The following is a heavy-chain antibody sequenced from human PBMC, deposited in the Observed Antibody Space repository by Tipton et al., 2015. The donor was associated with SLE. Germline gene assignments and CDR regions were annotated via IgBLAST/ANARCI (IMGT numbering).Heavy chain of an antibody. CDR1: GGSFSGYY. D-gene: IGHD2-15*01. Sequence: TLSLTCAVYGGSFSGYYWSWIRQPPGKGLEWIGEINHSGSTNYNPSLKSRVTISVDTSKNQFSLKLSSVTAADTAVYYCARGPGYCSGGSCPRNYYGMDVWGQGTTVTVSS. CDR2: INHSGST. CDR3: ARGPGYCSGGSCPRNYYGMDV. V-gene: IGHV4-34*01. J-gene: IGHJ6*02.